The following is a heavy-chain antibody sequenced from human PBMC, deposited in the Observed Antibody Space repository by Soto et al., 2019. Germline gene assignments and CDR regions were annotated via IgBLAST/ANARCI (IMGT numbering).Heavy chain of an antibody. D-gene: IGHD3-3*01. Sequence: SVKVSCKASGFTFTSSAMQWVRQARGQRLEWIGWIVVGSGNTNYAQKFQERVTITRDMSTSTAYMELSSLRSEDTAVYYCAASYHDFWSGSHAFDYWGQGTLVTVSS. J-gene: IGHJ4*02. CDR3: AASYHDFWSGSHAFDY. CDR2: IVVGSGNT. CDR1: GFTFTSSA. V-gene: IGHV1-58*02.